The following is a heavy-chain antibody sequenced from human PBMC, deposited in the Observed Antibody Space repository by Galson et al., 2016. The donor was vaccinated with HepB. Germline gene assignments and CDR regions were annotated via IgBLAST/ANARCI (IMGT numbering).Heavy chain of an antibody. CDR3: TTGPGHIEVLTASEEYFQY. CDR2: IWFDGSSK. Sequence: SLRLSCAASGFNLRIYGIHWVRQAPGKGLEWLSVIWFDGSSKHYADSVKGRFTISRDNSKNMVYLHMTSLRAEDTAVYYCTTGPGHIEVLTASEEYFQYWGQGTLATVSS. D-gene: IGHD2-21*02. CDR1: GFNLRIYG. V-gene: IGHV3-33*01. J-gene: IGHJ1*01.